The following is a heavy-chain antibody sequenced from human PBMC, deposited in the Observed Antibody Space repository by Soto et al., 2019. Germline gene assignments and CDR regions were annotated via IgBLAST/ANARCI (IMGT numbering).Heavy chain of an antibody. Sequence: SETLSLTCTVSGGSVTNSSYYWGWIRQSPGKGLEWIGSVYYRGRSYSKSSVKSRVTIYVDTSKNRFSLSLNSVTASDTAVYFCVSQRTTVPTQAYFDYWGQGDMVAVSP. J-gene: IGHJ4*02. CDR3: VSQRTTVPTQAYFDY. D-gene: IGHD4-17*01. V-gene: IGHV4-39*01. CDR2: VYYRGRS. CDR1: GGSVTNSSYY.